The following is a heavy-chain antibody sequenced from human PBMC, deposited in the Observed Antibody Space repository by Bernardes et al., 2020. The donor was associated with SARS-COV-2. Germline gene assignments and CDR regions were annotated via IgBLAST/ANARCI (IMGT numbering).Heavy chain of an antibody. V-gene: IGHV3-33*01. CDR3: ARDVNDYGGNDWYFDL. Sequence: GGSLRLSCAASGFIFSSYGMHWVRQAPGKGLEWVAVIWYDGYNKYYVDSVKGRFTISRDNSKNTLYLQMNSLRVEDTAVYYCARDVNDYGGNDWYFDLWGRGTLVTVSS. J-gene: IGHJ2*01. D-gene: IGHD4-17*01. CDR2: IWYDGYNK. CDR1: GFIFSSYG.